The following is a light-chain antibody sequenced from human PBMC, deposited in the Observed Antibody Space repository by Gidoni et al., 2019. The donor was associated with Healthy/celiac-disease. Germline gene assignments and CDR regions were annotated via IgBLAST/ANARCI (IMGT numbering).Light chain of an antibody. J-gene: IGLJ2*01. CDR2: EGS. V-gene: IGLV2-23*03. Sequence: QSALTQPASESGSPGQSIPISCTGTSSDVGSYNLVSWYQQHPGKAPKLMIYEGSKRPSGVSNRFSGSKSGNTASLTISGLQAEDEADYYCCSYAGSSTFYVVFGGGTKLTVL. CDR1: SSDVGSYNL. CDR3: CSYAGSSTFYVV.